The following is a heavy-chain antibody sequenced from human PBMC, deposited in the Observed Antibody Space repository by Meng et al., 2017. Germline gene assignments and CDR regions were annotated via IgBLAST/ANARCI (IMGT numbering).Heavy chain of an antibody. CDR3: ARDGIAAAGTGRSYFQH. D-gene: IGHD6-13*01. V-gene: IGHV4-4*02. Sequence: QVQLQESGPGLVKPSGTLSLTCAVSGGSISSSNWWSWVRQPPGKGLEWIGSIYYSGSTYYNPSLKSRVTISVDTSKNQFSLKLSSVTAADTAVYYCARDGIAAAGTGRSYFQHWARAPWSPSPQ. CDR1: GGSISSSNW. CDR2: IYYSGST. J-gene: IGHJ1*01.